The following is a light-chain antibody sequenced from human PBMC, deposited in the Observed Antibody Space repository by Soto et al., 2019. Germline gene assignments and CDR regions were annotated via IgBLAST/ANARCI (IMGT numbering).Light chain of an antibody. Sequence: EIVMTRSPGTLSLSPGEGATLSCKASQSVSGNLAWYQQKPGQAPRLLIYGTSIRATGVPARFSGGGSGTEFTLTISGLQSEDFAVYYCQQYNNWPLITFGQGTRLEIK. J-gene: IGKJ5*01. CDR3: QQYNNWPLIT. V-gene: IGKV3-15*01. CDR2: GTS. CDR1: QSVSGN.